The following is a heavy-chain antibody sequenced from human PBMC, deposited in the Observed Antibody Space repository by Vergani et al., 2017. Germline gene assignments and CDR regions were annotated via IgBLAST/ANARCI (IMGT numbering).Heavy chain of an antibody. D-gene: IGHD3-22*01. CDR1: GGSFSGYY. V-gene: IGHV4-34*01. CDR3: AGTYYYDSSAHDAFDI. J-gene: IGHJ3*02. Sequence: QVQLQQWGAGLLKPSETLSLTCAVYGGSFSGYYWSWIRQPPGKGLEWIGEINHSGSTNYNPSLKSRVTISVDTSKNQFSLKLSSVTAADTAVYYCAGTYYYDSSAHDAFDIWGQGTMVTVSS. CDR2: INHSGST.